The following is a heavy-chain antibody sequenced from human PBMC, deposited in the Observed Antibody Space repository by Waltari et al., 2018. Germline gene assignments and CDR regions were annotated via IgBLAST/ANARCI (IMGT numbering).Heavy chain of an antibody. Sequence: EVQLVASGGGLVKPGVSLRLSCAASGFTFTYSWMNWVRQAPGKGLEWVGRIKSIADGGTTDYGVPVRGRFTISRDDSKNTLYLQMNSLNTEDTALYYCHTDRVAEFCSRTTCYAASADYWGQGTQVTVSS. CDR3: HTDRVAEFCSRTTCYAASADY. CDR2: IKSIADGGTT. V-gene: IGHV3-15*07. D-gene: IGHD2-2*01. J-gene: IGHJ4*02. CDR1: GFTFTYSW.